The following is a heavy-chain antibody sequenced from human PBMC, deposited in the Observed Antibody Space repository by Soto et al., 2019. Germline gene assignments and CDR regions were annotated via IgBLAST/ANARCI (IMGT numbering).Heavy chain of an antibody. CDR3: AREVQWLLTDI. Sequence: QVQLQQWGSGLLKPSETLSLTCAVYGGSFSGYYWSWIRQPPGKGLEWIGEINHIGSTNYNPSLKRGVNISVDTSKNQFSMKLSSVNAAATAVYYCAREVQWLLTDIWGQGTMVTVSS. CDR1: GGSFSGYY. D-gene: IGHD6-19*01. V-gene: IGHV4-34*01. CDR2: INHIGST. J-gene: IGHJ3*02.